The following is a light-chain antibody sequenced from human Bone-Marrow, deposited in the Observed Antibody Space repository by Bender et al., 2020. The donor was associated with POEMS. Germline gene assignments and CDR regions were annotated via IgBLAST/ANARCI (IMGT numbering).Light chain of an antibody. CDR2: DVT. Sequence: QSALTQPASVSGSPGQSITISCTGASSDLGLYVSWYQQHPGKPPKLIIYDVTFRPSGVSNRFSGSKSGNTASLAISGLQADDEADYFCSSVTGRSLFVVFGGGTKLTVL. CDR1: SSDLGLY. CDR3: SSVTGRSLFVV. J-gene: IGLJ3*02. V-gene: IGLV2-14*03.